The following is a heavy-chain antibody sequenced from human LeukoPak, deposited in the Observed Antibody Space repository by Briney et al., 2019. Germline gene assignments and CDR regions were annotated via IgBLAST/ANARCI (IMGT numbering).Heavy chain of an antibody. J-gene: IGHJ3*02. CDR3: ARVGAAAGTAFDI. CDR2: INPNSGGT. V-gene: IGHV1-2*06. D-gene: IGHD6-13*01. CDR1: GYTFTGYY. Sequence: ASVKVSCKASGYTFTGYYMHWVRQAPGQGLEWMGRINPNSGGTNYAQKFQGRVTMTRDTSLSTAYMELSRLRSDDTAVYYCARVGAAAGTAFDIWGQGTMVTVSS.